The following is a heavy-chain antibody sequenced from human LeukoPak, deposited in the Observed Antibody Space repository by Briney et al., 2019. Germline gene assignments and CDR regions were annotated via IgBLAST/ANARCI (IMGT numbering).Heavy chain of an antibody. CDR1: GYTFTSYD. V-gene: IGHV1-8*03. Sequence: GSVKVSCKASGYTFTSYDINWVRQATGQGLEWMGWMNPNSGNTGYAQKFQGRVTITRNTSISTAYMELSSLRSEDTAVYYCARAKGGAYSSSSSSDYWGQGTLVTVSS. D-gene: IGHD6-6*01. CDR2: MNPNSGNT. CDR3: ARAKGGAYSSSSSSDY. J-gene: IGHJ4*02.